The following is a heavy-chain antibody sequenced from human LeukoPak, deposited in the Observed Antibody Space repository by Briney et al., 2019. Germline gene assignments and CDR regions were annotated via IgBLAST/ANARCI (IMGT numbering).Heavy chain of an antibody. CDR3: ASPRPLYYYGSSGYSEYFQH. CDR2: IYYSGST. J-gene: IGHJ1*01. V-gene: IGHV4-39*01. Sequence: SETPSLTCTVSGGSISSSSYYWGWIRQPPGKGLEWIGSIYYSGSTYYNPSLKSRVTISVDTSKNQFSLKLSSVTAADTAVYYCASPRPLYYYGSSGYSEYFQHWGQGTLVTVSS. CDR1: GGSISSSSYY. D-gene: IGHD3-22*01.